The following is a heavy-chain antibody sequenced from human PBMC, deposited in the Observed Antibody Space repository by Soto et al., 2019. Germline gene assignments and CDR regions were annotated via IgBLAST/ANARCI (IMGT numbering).Heavy chain of an antibody. D-gene: IGHD6-6*01. CDR1: GFTPRGYE. V-gene: IGHV3-64*01. CDR3: ARRARPDFNYMDV. CDR2: IIIYGVGT. Sequence: GGSLRLSCAASGFTPRGYELVWVRHLPLKRFDYLSVIIIYGVGTYYANSVQGIFSISIDNTKITVYLQMGSLRSLDMSVYYCARRARPDFNYMDVWGKGTTVIVS. J-gene: IGHJ6*03.